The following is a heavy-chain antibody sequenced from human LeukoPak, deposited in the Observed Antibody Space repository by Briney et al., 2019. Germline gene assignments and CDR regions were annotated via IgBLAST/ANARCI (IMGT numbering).Heavy chain of an antibody. V-gene: IGHV3-74*01. CDR1: GFTFSSYW. Sequence: GGSLRLSCAASGFTFSSYWMPWVRQAPGKGLVWVSRINSDGSSTSYADTVKGRFTISRDNAKNTLYLQMSSLRAEDTAVYDCARGGVRGAFDIWGQGTMVTVSS. D-gene: IGHD3-10*01. J-gene: IGHJ3*02. CDR3: ARGGVRGAFDI. CDR2: INSDGSST.